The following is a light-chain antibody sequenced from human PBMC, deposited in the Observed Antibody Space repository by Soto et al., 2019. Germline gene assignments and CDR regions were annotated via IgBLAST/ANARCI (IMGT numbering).Light chain of an antibody. J-gene: IGLJ1*01. CDR3: SSFTTSSTFV. CDR2: DVS. V-gene: IGLV2-14*01. CDR1: SSDVGRYNY. Sequence: QSGLAQPASVSGSPGQSITISCTGTSSDVGRYNYVSWFQQHPGKAPKLLIYDVSNWPSGVSDRFSGSKSGNTASLTISGLQAEDEADYYCSSFTTSSTFVFGTGTKLTVL.